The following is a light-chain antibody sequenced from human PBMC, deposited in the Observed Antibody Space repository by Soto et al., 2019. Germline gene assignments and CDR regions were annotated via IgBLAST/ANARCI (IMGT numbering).Light chain of an antibody. V-gene: IGKV1-9*01. J-gene: IGKJ4*01. CDR3: QQLYRYPLS. Sequence: QLTQSPSSLSASVGDRVTITCRASQGISSYLAWYQQKPGKVPKLLISAASTLGSGVPLRFSGGGFGTDFSLTISSLQPEDFATYYCQQLYRYPLSFGGGTKVEIK. CDR1: QGISSY. CDR2: AAS.